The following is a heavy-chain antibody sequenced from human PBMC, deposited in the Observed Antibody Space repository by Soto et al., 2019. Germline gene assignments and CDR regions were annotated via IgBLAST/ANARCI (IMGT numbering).Heavy chain of an antibody. Sequence: GGSLRLSCAASEFTFSSYGMSWVRQAPEKGLEWVANIKQDGSEKYYVDSVKGRFTISRDNAKNSLYLQMNSLRAEDTAVYYCASLKSSSSWYGRRGYYFDYWGQGTLVTVSS. CDR1: EFTFSSYG. J-gene: IGHJ4*02. CDR2: IKQDGSEK. CDR3: ASLKSSSSWYGRRGYYFDY. V-gene: IGHV3-7*01. D-gene: IGHD6-13*01.